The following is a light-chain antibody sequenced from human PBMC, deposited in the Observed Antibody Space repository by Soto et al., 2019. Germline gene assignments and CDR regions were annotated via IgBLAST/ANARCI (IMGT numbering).Light chain of an antibody. J-gene: IGKJ1*01. CDR2: AAS. V-gene: IGKV1-5*01. CDR1: KSISSW. CDR3: QQYYSYPPA. Sequence: DIQMALFALTVSATFGGSVPITCRAGKSISSWLEWYQQKPGKAPKLLIYAASTLQSGVPSRFSGSGSGTDVTLTISCLQSEDFETYDCQQYYSYPPAFGQRTKLDIK.